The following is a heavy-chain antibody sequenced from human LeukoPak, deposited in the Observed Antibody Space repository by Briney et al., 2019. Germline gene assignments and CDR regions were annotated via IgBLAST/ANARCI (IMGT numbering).Heavy chain of an antibody. CDR3: ARHGGTQQLPYGSQTYYYYYYMDV. D-gene: IGHD6-13*01. CDR2: IYPGDSDT. Sequence: GESLKISCKGSGYSFTSYWIGWVRQMPGKGLEWMGIIYPGDSDTRYSPSFQGQVTISADKSISTAYLQWSSLKASDTAMYYCARHGGTQQLPYGSQTYYYYYYMDVWGKGTTVTVSS. CDR1: GYSFTSYW. V-gene: IGHV5-51*01. J-gene: IGHJ6*03.